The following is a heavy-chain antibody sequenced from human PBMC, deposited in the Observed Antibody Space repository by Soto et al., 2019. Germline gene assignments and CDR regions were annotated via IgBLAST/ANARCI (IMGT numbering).Heavy chain of an antibody. D-gene: IGHD7-27*01. Sequence: SETLSLTCSVSRASVSSSNYYWGWVRQPPGKALEFIGYISYTGRTHYNPSLRHRVTMSIDASQNQFSLDLTSVTAADTAVYFCARDWTGGDPDLIYFDYWGPGTLVTVS. CDR1: RASVSSSNYY. CDR2: ISYTGRT. V-gene: IGHV4-61*01. CDR3: ARDWTGGDPDLIYFDY. J-gene: IGHJ4*02.